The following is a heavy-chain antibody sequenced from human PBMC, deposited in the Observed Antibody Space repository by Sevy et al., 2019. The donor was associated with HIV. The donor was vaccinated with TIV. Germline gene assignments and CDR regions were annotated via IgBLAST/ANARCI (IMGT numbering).Heavy chain of an antibody. CDR1: GFIFSNFG. J-gene: IGHJ4*02. D-gene: IGHD4-4*01. V-gene: IGHV3-33*01. CDR3: VRVTPDEDGTTLDS. CDR2: IWHDGTKK. Sequence: GGSLRLSCAASGFIFSNFGINWVRQAPGKGLEWVAIIWHDGTKKHYLESVKGRFTISRDNSKNTVYLQMYSLRVEDSGTYYCVRVTPDEDGTTLDSWGLGTLVTVSS.